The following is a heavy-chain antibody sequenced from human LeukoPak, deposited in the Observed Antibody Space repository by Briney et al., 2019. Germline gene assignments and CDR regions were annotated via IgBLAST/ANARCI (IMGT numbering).Heavy chain of an antibody. J-gene: IGHJ6*03. Sequence: PSGTLSLTCAVSGGSISSSNWWSWVRQPPGKGLEWIGEIYHSGSTNYNPSLKSRVTISVDTSKNQFSLKLSSVTAADTAVYYCARQGSGAGYYYYYMDVWGKGTTVTISS. CDR1: GGSISSSNW. CDR3: ARQGSGAGYYYYYMDV. D-gene: IGHD3-10*01. V-gene: IGHV4-4*02. CDR2: IYHSGST.